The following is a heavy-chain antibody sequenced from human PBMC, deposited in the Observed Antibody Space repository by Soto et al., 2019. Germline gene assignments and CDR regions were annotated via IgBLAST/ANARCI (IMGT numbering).Heavy chain of an antibody. D-gene: IGHD3-3*01. CDR2: IYTSGST. CDR3: ARAIVDVSPEENGYYGVYYGMDV. Sequence: PSETLSLTCTVSGGSISNYCWNWIRQRAGKGLEWIWRIYTSGSTNYNPSLNSRVTMSVDTSKNHFPLNLSSVTAADTAVYYCARAIVDVSPEENGYYGVYYGMDVWGQGTTVTVSS. J-gene: IGHJ6*02. CDR1: GGSISNYC. V-gene: IGHV4-4*07.